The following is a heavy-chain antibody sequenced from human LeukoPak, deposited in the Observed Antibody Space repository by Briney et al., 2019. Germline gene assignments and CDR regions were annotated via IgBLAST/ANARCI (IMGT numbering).Heavy chain of an antibody. V-gene: IGHV1-69*13. D-gene: IGHD2-15*01. CDR2: IIPIFGTA. J-gene: IGHJ4*02. CDR3: ARPTYCSGGSCYQALDY. Sequence: GASVKVSCKASGGTFSSYVISWVRQAPGQGLEWMGGIIPIFGTANYAQKFQGRVTITADESTSTAYMELSSLRSEDTAVYYCARPTYCSGGSCYQALDYWGQGTLVTISS. CDR1: GGTFSSYV.